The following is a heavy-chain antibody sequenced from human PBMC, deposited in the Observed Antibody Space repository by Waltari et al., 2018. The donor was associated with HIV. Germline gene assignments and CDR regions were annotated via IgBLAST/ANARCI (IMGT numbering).Heavy chain of an antibody. CDR2: ISSSSTTI. V-gene: IGHV3-48*01. J-gene: IGHJ4*02. D-gene: IGHD2-2*01. CDR1: GFIFRTYS. Sequence: EVQLVESGGGLVQPGGSLRLSCAASGFIFRTYSINWVRKAPGKGLEWVSHISSSSTTIYYADSVKGRFIISRDNAKNSLYLQMNSLRAEDTAVYYCARDYCSSTSCTVDYWGQGTLVTVSS. CDR3: ARDYCSSTSCTVDY.